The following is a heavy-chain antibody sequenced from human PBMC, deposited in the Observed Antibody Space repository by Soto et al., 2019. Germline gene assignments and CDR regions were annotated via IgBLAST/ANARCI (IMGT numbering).Heavy chain of an antibody. Sequence: SETLSLTCTVSGGSISNYYCNWIRQPAGKGLEWIGRIDTSGSTNYNPSLKSRVTMSVDTSKQEFSLKLSSVTAADTALYYCARGGQDFWSGPFDYWGRAALVTVSS. V-gene: IGHV4-4*07. CDR2: IDTSGST. D-gene: IGHD3-3*01. CDR3: ARGGQDFWSGPFDY. CDR1: GGSISNYY. J-gene: IGHJ4*02.